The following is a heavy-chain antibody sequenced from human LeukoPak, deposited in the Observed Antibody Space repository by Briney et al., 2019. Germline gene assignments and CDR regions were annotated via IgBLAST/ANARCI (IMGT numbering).Heavy chain of an antibody. D-gene: IGHD3-9*01. Sequence: GASVKVSCKASGGTFSSYAINWVRQATGQGLEWMGWMNPNSGNTGYAQKFQGRVTMTRNTSISTAYMELSSLRSEDTAVYYCARGRRVLDILTGYISPRDYWGQGTLVTVSS. J-gene: IGHJ4*02. CDR1: GGTFSSYA. CDR2: MNPNSGNT. CDR3: ARGRRVLDILTGYISPRDY. V-gene: IGHV1-8*02.